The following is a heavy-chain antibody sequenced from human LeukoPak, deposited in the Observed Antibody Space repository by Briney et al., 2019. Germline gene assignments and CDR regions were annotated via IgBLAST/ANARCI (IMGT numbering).Heavy chain of an antibody. CDR1: GDSISSHY. CDR2: IFYGGST. J-gene: IGHJ5*02. CDR3: ARNIRYSSGLNWFDP. Sequence: PSETLSLTCTVSGDSISSHYWTWIRQPPGKGLEWIGCIFYGGSTYYNPSLKSRVTISVDTSKKQCSLKLSSVTAADTAVYYCARNIRYSSGLNWFDPWGQGTLVTVSS. D-gene: IGHD6-19*01. V-gene: IGHV4-59*08.